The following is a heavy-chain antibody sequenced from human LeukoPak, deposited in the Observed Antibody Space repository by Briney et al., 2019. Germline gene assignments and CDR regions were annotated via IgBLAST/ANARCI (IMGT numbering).Heavy chain of an antibody. CDR2: ISSSSSYI. D-gene: IGHD3-10*01. J-gene: IGHJ5*02. CDR3: PRVGYGSGSYYNP. V-gene: IGHV3-21*01. Sequence: GGSLRLSCAASGFTFSSYSMNWVRQAPGKGLEWVSSISSSSSYIYYADSLKGRYTISRDNAKNSLYLQMNSLRAEDTAVYYCPRVGYGSGSYYNPWGQGTVVTVSS. CDR1: GFTFSSYS.